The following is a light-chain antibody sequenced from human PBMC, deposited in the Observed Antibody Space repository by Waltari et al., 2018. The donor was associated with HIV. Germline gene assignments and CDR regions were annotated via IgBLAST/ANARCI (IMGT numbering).Light chain of an antibody. CDR3: QSYDSGLTAYV. Sequence: QSVLTQPPSVSGAPGQRVNTSSTGSSSTIGPGHDVHWFQQLPGTAPKLLIYGNTNRPSGVPDRFSGSKSGTSASLAITGLQAEDEADYYCQSYDSGLTAYVFGTGTKVTVL. CDR1: SSTIGPGHD. CDR2: GNT. J-gene: IGLJ1*01. V-gene: IGLV1-40*01.